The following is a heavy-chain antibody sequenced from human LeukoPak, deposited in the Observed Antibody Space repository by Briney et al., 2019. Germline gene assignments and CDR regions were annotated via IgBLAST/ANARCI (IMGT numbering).Heavy chain of an antibody. J-gene: IGHJ4*02. D-gene: IGHD4-11*01. CDR2: INHSGST. Sequence: SETLSLTCAVYGGSFSGYYWSWIRQPPGKGLEWIGEINHSGSTNYNPSLKSRVTISVDTSKNQFSLTLSSVTAADTAVYYCARAGWVTTGLDYWGQGTLVTVSS. V-gene: IGHV4-34*01. CDR1: GGSFSGYY. CDR3: ARAGWVTTGLDY.